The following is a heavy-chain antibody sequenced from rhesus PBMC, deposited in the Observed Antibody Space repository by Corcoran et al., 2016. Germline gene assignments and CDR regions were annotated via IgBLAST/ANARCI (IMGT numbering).Heavy chain of an antibody. J-gene: IGHJ4*01. CDR1: GGSISGYW. CDR2: IDIRGST. CDR3: ARVGGSNYLDY. D-gene: IGHD4-29*01. Sequence: QLQLQESGPGLVKPSETLSLTCAVSGGSISGYWWSWIRQPPGKGLEWIGRIDIRGSTAYHPAHKSRVTISRDTSKNQFSLKLSSVTAADTAVYYCARVGGSNYLDYWGQGVLVTVSS. V-gene: IGHV4-160*01.